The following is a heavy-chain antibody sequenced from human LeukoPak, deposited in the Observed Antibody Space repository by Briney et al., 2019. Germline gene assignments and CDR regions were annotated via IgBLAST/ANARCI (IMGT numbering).Heavy chain of an antibody. CDR1: GFTFDDYA. CDR2: VSWNSGSI. CDR3: AKDIDDSSGYYYGMDV. D-gene: IGHD3-22*01. Sequence: GRSLRLSCAASGFTFDDYAMPWVRQAPGKGLEWVSGVSWNSGSIGYADSVKGRFTISRDNAKNSLYLQMNSLRAEDTALYYCAKDIDDSSGYYYGMDVWGQGTTVTVSS. J-gene: IGHJ6*02. V-gene: IGHV3-9*01.